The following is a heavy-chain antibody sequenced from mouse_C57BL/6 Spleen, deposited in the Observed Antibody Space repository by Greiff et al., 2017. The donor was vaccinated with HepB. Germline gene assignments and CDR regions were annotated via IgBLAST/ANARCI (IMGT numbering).Heavy chain of an antibody. V-gene: IGHV1-52*01. CDR1: GYTFTSYW. D-gene: IGHD1-1*01. CDR2: IDPSDSET. CDR3: ARLGYYGSRGYFDV. J-gene: IGHJ1*03. Sequence: VQLQQPGAELVRPGSSVKLSCKASGYTFTSYWMHWVKQRPIQGLEWIGNIDPSDSETHYNQKFKDKATLTVDKSSSTAYMQLSSLTSEDSAVYYSARLGYYGSRGYFDVWGTGTTVTVSS.